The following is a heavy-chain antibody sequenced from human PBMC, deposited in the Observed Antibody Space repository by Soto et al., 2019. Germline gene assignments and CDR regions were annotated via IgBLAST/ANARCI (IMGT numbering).Heavy chain of an antibody. V-gene: IGHV4-39*01. D-gene: IGHD2-2*01. CDR1: GGSISSSSYY. CDR3: APSGCSSTSCWRGWFDP. Sequence: PXGTLCLTFTVSGGSISSSSYYWGWIRQPPGKGLEWIGSIYYSGSTYYNPSLKSRVTISVDTSKNQFSLKLSSVTAADTAVYYCAPSGCSSTSCWRGWFDPWGQGTLVTVSS. CDR2: IYYSGST. J-gene: IGHJ5*02.